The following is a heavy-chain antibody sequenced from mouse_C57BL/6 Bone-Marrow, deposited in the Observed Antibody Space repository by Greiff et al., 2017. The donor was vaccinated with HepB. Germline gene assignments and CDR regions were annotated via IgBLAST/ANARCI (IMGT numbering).Heavy chain of an antibody. CDR3: ARSGTTVVDY. CDR2: INPSTGGT. V-gene: IGHV1-42*01. J-gene: IGHJ2*01. CDR1: GYSFTGYY. D-gene: IGHD1-1*01. Sequence: EVKLVESGPELVKPGASVKISCKASGYSFTGYYMNWVKQSPEKSLEWIGEINPSTGGTTYNQKFKAKATLTVDKSSSTAYMQLKSLTSEDSAVYYCARSGTTVVDYWGQGTTLTVSS.